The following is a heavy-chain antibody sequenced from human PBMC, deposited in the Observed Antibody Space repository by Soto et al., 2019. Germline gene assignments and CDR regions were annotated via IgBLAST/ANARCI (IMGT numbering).Heavy chain of an antibody. D-gene: IGHD3-16*01. Sequence: VQLLESGGGLVPAGGSLRLSCAAYGFTFSNYALSWVRQAPGKGLEWVSAISGSGGSTYYADSVKGRFTISRDNSKNNLYLQMNSLRAEDTAVYYCAKHEFWGVNGAFDYWGQGTLVTVSS. CDR1: GFTFSNYA. CDR3: AKHEFWGVNGAFDY. J-gene: IGHJ4*02. V-gene: IGHV3-23*01. CDR2: ISGSGGST.